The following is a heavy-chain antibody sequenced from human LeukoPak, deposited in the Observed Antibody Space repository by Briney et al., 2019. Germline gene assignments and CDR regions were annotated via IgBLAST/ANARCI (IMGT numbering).Heavy chain of an antibody. CDR3: ASYNTYYYMDV. V-gene: IGHV3-7*01. J-gene: IGHJ6*03. Sequence: PGGSLRLSCAASGFTFSSYWMHWVRQAPGKGLEWVANIKQDGSEKYYVDSVKGRFTISRDNAKNSLYLQMNSLRAEDTAVYYCASYNTYYYMDVWGKGTTVTVSS. CDR2: IKQDGSEK. CDR1: GFTFSSYW. D-gene: IGHD5-24*01.